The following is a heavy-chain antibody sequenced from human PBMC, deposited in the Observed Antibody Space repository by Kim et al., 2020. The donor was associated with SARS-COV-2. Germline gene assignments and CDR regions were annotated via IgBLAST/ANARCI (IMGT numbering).Heavy chain of an antibody. D-gene: IGHD2-2*01. V-gene: IGHV3-66*01. CDR2: IYSGGST. Sequence: GGSLRLSCAASGFTVSSNYMSWVRQAPGKGLEWVSVIYSGGSTYYADSVKGRFTISRDNSKNTLYLQMNSLRAEDTAVYYCARSEPAAMSPYYYGMDVWGQGTTVTVSS. J-gene: IGHJ6*02. CDR3: ARSEPAAMSPYYYGMDV. CDR1: GFTVSSNY.